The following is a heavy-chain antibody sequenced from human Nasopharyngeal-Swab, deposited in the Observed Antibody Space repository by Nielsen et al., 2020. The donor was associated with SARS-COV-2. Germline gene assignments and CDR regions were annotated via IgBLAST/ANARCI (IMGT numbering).Heavy chain of an antibody. V-gene: IGHV3-21*01. CDR1: GFTFSSYS. Sequence: GGSLRLSCAASGFTFSSYSMNWVRQAPGKGLEWVSSISSSSSYIYYADSVKGGFTISRDNAKNSLYLQMNSLRAEDTAVYYCARDVGVTTAYYFDYWGQGTLVTVSS. CDR3: ARDVGVTTAYYFDY. J-gene: IGHJ4*02. CDR2: ISSSSSYI. D-gene: IGHD2-21*02.